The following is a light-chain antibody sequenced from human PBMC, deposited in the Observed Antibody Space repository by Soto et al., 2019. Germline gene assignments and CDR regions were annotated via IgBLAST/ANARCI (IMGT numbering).Light chain of an antibody. J-gene: IGLJ2*01. CDR1: SSDIGAYTY. CDR3: SSYTSSNAYVL. CDR2: EVS. Sequence: QSALTQPASVSGSPGQSITISCTGTSSDIGAYTYVSWYQQHSGKAPKLIIYEVSNRPSGVSNRFSGSKSGNTASLTISGLQAEDEADYYCSSYTSSNAYVLFGGGTKLTVL. V-gene: IGLV2-14*03.